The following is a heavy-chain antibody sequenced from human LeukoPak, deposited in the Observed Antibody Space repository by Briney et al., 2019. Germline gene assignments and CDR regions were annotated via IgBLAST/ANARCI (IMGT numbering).Heavy chain of an antibody. CDR1: GGSISGYY. CDR3: ARHDPVALFQRGMDV. V-gene: IGHV4-59*08. J-gene: IGHJ6*02. CDR2: IHYGGTT. Sequence: SETLSLTCTVSGGSISGYYWSCIRQPPGKGMEWIGYIHYGGTTLYNPSLSSRVTMSVDTSKNQFSLKLNSVTAADTAVYYCARHDPVALFQRGMDVWGQETTVTVSS. D-gene: IGHD2-15*01.